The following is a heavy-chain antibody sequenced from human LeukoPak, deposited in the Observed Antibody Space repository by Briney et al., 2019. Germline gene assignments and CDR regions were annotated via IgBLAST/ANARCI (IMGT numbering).Heavy chain of an antibody. Sequence: ASVKVSCKASGYTFTSYGISWVRQAPGQGLEWMGWISAYNGNTNYAQKLQGRVTMTTDTSTSTAYMELRSLRSEDTAMYYCARGSTSDWPLDHWGQETLATISS. V-gene: IGHV1-18*01. CDR3: ARGSTSDWPLDH. D-gene: IGHD2-2*01. J-gene: IGHJ4*02. CDR2: ISAYNGNT. CDR1: GYTFTSYG.